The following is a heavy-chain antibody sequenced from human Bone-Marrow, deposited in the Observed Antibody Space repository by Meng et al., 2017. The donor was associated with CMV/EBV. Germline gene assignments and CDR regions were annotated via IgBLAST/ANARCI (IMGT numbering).Heavy chain of an antibody. Sequence: GESLKISCAASGFTFSSYAMHWVRQAPGKGLEWVAVISYDGSNKYYAESVKGRFAISRDNSKNTLYLQMNSLRAEDTAVYYCARDPRGSYQGIFDYWGQGTLVTVSS. CDR2: ISYDGSNK. CDR3: ARDPRGSYQGIFDY. CDR1: GFTFSSYA. D-gene: IGHD1-26*01. J-gene: IGHJ4*02. V-gene: IGHV3-30*09.